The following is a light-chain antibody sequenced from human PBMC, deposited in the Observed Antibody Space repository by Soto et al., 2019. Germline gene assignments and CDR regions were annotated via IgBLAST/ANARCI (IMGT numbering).Light chain of an antibody. CDR1: NSNIGSHNY. J-gene: IGLJ1*01. V-gene: IGLV2-11*01. CDR2: DVT. Sequence: QSALTQPRSVSGSPGQAVTVSCTGANSNIGSHNYVSWYQQRPGKAPKLMIHDVTERPSGVPDRFSGSKSGNTASLTISGLQAEDEAEYFCCSFAGGLFVFGTGTKVTV. CDR3: CSFAGGLFV.